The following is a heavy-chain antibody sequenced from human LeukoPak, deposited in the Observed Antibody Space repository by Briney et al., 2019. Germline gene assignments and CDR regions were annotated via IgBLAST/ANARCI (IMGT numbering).Heavy chain of an antibody. CDR3: ARGFASGDYGAD. CDR2: VKQDGSEK. Sequence: GGSLRLSCAASGFTYSLFWMSWVRQAPGKGLEWVANVKQDGSEKYYVDSVKGRFTISGDNAERSLYLQMNSLRAEDTAVYYCARGFASGDYGADWGQGTLVTVSS. J-gene: IGHJ4*02. V-gene: IGHV3-7*01. D-gene: IGHD4-17*01. CDR1: GFTYSLFW.